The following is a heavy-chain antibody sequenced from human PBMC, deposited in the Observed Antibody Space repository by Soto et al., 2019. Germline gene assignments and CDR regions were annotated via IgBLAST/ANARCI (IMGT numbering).Heavy chain of an antibody. CDR2: IYYSGST. Sequence: QVQLQESGPGLVKPSETLSLTCTVSGGSISSYYWSWIRQPPGKGLEWIGYIYYSGSTNYNPSLKSRVTISVDTSKNQFSLKLSSVTAADTAVYYCARVSGAYYDILTGYYNGGGIDYWGQGTLVTVSS. D-gene: IGHD3-9*01. J-gene: IGHJ4*02. CDR1: GGSISSYY. V-gene: IGHV4-59*01. CDR3: ARVSGAYYDILTGYYNGGGIDY.